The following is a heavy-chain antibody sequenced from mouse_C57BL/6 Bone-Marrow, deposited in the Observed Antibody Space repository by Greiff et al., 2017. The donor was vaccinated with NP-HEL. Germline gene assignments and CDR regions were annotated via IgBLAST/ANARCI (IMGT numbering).Heavy chain of an antibody. CDR3: ARGRLLRYFDD. CDR2: IYPGDGDT. J-gene: IGHJ2*01. V-gene: IGHV1-82*01. Sequence: QVQLKQSGPELVKPGASVKISCKASGYAFSSSWMNWVKQRPGKGLEWIGRIYPGDGDTNYNGKFKGKATLTADKSSSTAYMQLSSLTSEDSAVYFCARGRLLRYFDDWGKGTTLTVAS. D-gene: IGHD3-2*02. CDR1: GYAFSSSW.